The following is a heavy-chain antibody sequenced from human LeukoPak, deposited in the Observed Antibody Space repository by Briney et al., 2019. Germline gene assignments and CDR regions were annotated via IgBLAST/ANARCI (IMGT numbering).Heavy chain of an antibody. CDR2: INHSGST. J-gene: IGHJ4*02. CDR3: SQQLVRGPPY. D-gene: IGHD6-13*01. CDR1: GGSLSGYY. Sequence: SETLSLTCAVYGGSLSGYYWSWIRQPPGKGLEWIGEINHSGSTNYNPSLKSRVTISVDTSKNQFSLKLSSVTAADTAVYYCSQQLVRGPPYWGQGTLVTVSS. V-gene: IGHV4-34*01.